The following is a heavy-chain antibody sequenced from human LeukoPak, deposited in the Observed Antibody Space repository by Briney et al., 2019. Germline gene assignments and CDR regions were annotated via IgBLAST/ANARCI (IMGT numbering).Heavy chain of an antibody. D-gene: IGHD3-22*01. CDR2: IYYSGST. J-gene: IGHJ5*02. CDR3: ARAADYYDSSGYYPDVGWFDP. CDR1: GGSISSYY. V-gene: IGHV4-59*12. Sequence: SETLSLTCTVSGGSISSYYWSWIRQPPGKGLEWIGYIYYSGSTNYNPSLKSRVTISVDTSKNQFSLKLSSVTAADTAVYYCARAADYYDSSGYYPDVGWFDPWGQGTLVTVSS.